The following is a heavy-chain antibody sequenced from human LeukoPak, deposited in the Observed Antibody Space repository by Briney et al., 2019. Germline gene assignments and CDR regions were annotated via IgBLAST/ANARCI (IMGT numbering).Heavy chain of an antibody. CDR1: GGTFSSYA. CDR3: ARGGIAAAGLLDC. V-gene: IGHV1-69*05. CDR2: IIPIFGTA. D-gene: IGHD6-13*01. Sequence: SVKVSCKASGGTFSSYAISWVRQAPGQGLEWMGGIIPIFGTANYAQKLQGRVTITTDESTSTAYMELSSLRSEDTAVYYCARGGIAAAGLLDCWGQGTLVTVSS. J-gene: IGHJ4*02.